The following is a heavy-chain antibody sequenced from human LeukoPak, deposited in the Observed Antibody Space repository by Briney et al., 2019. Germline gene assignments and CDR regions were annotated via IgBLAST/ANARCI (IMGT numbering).Heavy chain of an antibody. CDR2: ISSSSNTI. D-gene: IGHD2-2*01. Sequence: PGGSLRLSCAASGFTFSSYSMNWVRQAPGKGLEWVSYISSSSNTIYYADSVKGRFTISRDNSKNTLYLQMNSLRAEDTAVYYCARGYQLPFDYWGQGTLVTVSS. V-gene: IGHV3-48*01. CDR1: GFTFSSYS. CDR3: ARGYQLPFDY. J-gene: IGHJ4*02.